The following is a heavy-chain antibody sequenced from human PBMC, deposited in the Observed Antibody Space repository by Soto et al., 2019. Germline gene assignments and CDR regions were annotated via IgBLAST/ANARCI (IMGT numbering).Heavy chain of an antibody. D-gene: IGHD3-22*01. J-gene: IGHJ4*02. Sequence: QVQPVESGGGVVQPGRSLRLSCAVSGFTFSSYGMNWVRQAPCKGLECVAAIYYDGSNKYYADSVKGRFTISRDNFKNTLYLHMNSLRAEDTAVYYCARDSKDDSSGYYAGFDYWGQGTLVTVSS. CDR3: ARDSKDDSSGYYAGFDY. V-gene: IGHV3-33*01. CDR2: IYYDGSNK. CDR1: GFTFSSYG.